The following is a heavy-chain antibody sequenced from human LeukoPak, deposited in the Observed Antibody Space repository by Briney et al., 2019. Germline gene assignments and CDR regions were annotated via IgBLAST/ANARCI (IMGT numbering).Heavy chain of an antibody. Sequence: QTGGSLRLSCAASGFTFSGSAMHWVRQASGKGLEWVGRIRSKANSYATAYAASVKGRFTISRDDSKNTAYLQMNSLKTEDTAVYYCTQSITMVRGVIKPLNYWGQGALVTVSS. CDR1: GFTFSGSA. CDR2: IRSKANSYAT. D-gene: IGHD3-10*01. J-gene: IGHJ4*02. V-gene: IGHV3-73*01. CDR3: TQSITMVRGVIKPLNY.